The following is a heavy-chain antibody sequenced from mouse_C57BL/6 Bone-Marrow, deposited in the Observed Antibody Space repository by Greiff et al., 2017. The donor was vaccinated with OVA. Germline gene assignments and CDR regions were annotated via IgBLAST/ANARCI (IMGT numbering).Heavy chain of an antibody. Sequence: QVQLQQPGAELVKPGASVKMSCKASGYTFTSYWITWVKQRPGQGLEWIGDIYPGSGSTNYNEKFKSKATLTVDTPSSTAYMQLSSLTSEDSAVYYCARGYFDVWGTGTPVTASS. V-gene: IGHV1-55*01. CDR2: IYPGSGST. CDR3: ARGYFDV. J-gene: IGHJ1*03. CDR1: GYTFTSYW.